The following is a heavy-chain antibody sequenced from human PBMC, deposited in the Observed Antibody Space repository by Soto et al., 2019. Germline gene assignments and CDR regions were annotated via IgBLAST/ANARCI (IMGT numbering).Heavy chain of an antibody. Sequence: SETLSLTCTVSGVSISSGDYYWSWIRQPPGKGLEWIGYIYHSGSTYYNPSLKSRVTISVDTSKNQFSLKLSSVTAADTAVYYCASSTIFGAFDYWGQGTLVTVSS. CDR1: GVSISSGDYY. D-gene: IGHD3-3*01. CDR3: ASSTIFGAFDY. J-gene: IGHJ4*02. CDR2: IYHSGST. V-gene: IGHV4-30-2*02.